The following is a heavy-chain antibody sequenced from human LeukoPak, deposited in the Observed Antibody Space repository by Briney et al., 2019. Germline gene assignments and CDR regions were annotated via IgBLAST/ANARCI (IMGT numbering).Heavy chain of an antibody. V-gene: IGHV3-20*04. J-gene: IGHJ5*02. CDR1: GFTFDDYG. Sequence: GGSLRLSCAASGFTFDDYGMSWVRQAPGKGLECVSGINWNGGSIGYAASVKGRFTIYRDNAKNSLYLQMNSLRAEDTALYYCARRPLWSEGNWFDHWGQGTMVTVSS. CDR2: INWNGGSI. CDR3: ARRPLWSEGNWFDH. D-gene: IGHD5-18*01.